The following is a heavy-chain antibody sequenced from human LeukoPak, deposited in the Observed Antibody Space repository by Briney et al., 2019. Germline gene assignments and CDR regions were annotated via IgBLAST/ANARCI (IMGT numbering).Heavy chain of an antibody. CDR2: IYYSGST. J-gene: IGHJ6*02. CDR1: GGSISSYY. CDR3: ARARTYYDILTGHDPAXGMDV. V-gene: IGHV4-59*01. Sequence: PSETLSLTCTVSGGSISSYYWSWIRQPPGKGLEWIGYIYYSGSTNYNPSLKSRVTISVDTSKNQFSLKLSSVTAADTAVYYCARARTYYDILTGHDPAXGMDVWGQGXXVXVXS. D-gene: IGHD3-9*01.